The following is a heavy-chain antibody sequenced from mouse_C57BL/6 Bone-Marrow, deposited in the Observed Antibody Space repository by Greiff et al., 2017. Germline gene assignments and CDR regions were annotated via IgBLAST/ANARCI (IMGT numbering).Heavy chain of an antibody. CDR2: INPNNGGT. CDR1: GYTFTDYY. Sequence: VQLQQSGPELVKPGASVKISCKASGYTFTDYYMNWVKQSHGKSLEWIGDINPNNGGTSYNQKFKGKATLTVDKSSSTAYMELRSLTSEDSAVYYCARGHYGSYWGQGTTLTVSS. V-gene: IGHV1-26*01. D-gene: IGHD1-1*01. J-gene: IGHJ2*01. CDR3: ARGHYGSY.